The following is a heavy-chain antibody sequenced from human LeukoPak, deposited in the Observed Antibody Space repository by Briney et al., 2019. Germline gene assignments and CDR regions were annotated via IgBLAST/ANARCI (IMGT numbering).Heavy chain of an antibody. J-gene: IGHJ4*02. CDR3: ARDLAWGAFDY. V-gene: IGHV3-74*01. CDR2: INSDGSTT. CDR1: EFTFSNYW. D-gene: IGHD3-16*01. Sequence: GGSLRLSCAASEFTFSNYWMHWVRQAPGKGLVWVSRINSDGSTTSYADSVKGRFTISRDNSKNTLYLQMNSLRAEDTAVYYCARDLAWGAFDYWGQGTLVTVSS.